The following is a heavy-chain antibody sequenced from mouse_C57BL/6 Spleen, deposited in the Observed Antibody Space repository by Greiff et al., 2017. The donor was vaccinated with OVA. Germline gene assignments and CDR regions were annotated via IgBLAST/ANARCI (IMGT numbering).Heavy chain of an antibody. V-gene: IGHV5-17*01. Sequence: EVKLVESGGGLVKPGGSLKLSCAASGFTFSDYGMHWVRQAPEKGLEWVAYISSGSSTIYYADTVKGRFTITSDNAKNTLFLQMTSLRSEDTAMYYCARPPYYYGSSYAPFFAYWGQGTLVTVSA. CDR3: ARPPYYYGSSYAPFFAY. CDR1: GFTFSDYG. CDR2: ISSGSSTI. D-gene: IGHD1-1*01. J-gene: IGHJ3*01.